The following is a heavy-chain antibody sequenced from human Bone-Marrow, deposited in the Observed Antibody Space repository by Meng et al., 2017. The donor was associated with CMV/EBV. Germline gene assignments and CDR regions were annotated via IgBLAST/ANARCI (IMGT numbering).Heavy chain of an antibody. CDR3: ARLGDYGDRGDY. CDR2: IYYSGST. CDR1: GGSISSSSYY. V-gene: IGHV4-39*07. D-gene: IGHD4-17*01. J-gene: IGHJ4*02. Sequence: SETLSLTCTVSGGSISSSSYYWGWIRQPPGKGLEWIGSIYYSGSTYYNPSLKSRVTISVDTSKNQFSLKLSSVTAADTAVYYCARLGDYGDRGDYWGQATLVTVSS.